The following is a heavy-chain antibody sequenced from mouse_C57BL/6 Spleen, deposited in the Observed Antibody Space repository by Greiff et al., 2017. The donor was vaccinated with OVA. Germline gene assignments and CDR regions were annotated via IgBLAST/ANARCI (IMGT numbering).Heavy chain of an antibody. CDR1: GYTFTSYW. V-gene: IGHV1-50*01. CDR2: IDPSDSYT. Sequence: VQLQQPGAELVKPGASVKLSCKASGYTFTSYWMQWVKQRPGQGLEWIGEIDPSDSYTNYNQKFKGKATLTVDTSSGTAYMQLSSLTSEDSAVYYCARIGNYDYYAMDYWGQGTSVTVSS. CDR3: ARIGNYDYYAMDY. J-gene: IGHJ4*01. D-gene: IGHD2-1*01.